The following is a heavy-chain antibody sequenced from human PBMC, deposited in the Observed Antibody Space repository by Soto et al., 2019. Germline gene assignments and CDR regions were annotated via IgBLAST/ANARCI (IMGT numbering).Heavy chain of an antibody. Sequence: GGSLRLSCAASGFTFSSYGMHWVRQAPGKGLEWVAVIWYDGSNKYYADSVKGRFTISRDNSKNTLYLQMNSLRAEDTAVYYCARAQGDKELPFDYWGQGTLVTVSS. CDR1: GFTFSSYG. V-gene: IGHV3-33*01. CDR2: IWYDGSNK. CDR3: ARAQGDKELPFDY. D-gene: IGHD1-26*01. J-gene: IGHJ4*02.